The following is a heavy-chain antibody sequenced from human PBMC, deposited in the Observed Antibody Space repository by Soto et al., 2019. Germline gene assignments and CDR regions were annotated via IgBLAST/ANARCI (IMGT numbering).Heavy chain of an antibody. CDR3: ARLRLVIPTEND. D-gene: IGHD2-21*01. V-gene: IGHV1-2*02. CDR2: INPNTGDT. Sequence: QVQLVQSGAEVKKPGASVKVSCKASGYTFTDYYLHWVRQAPGQGLESMGWINPNTGDTNYAQKFQGRVTMTRDTSISTAYMELRRLTSDDTAMYHCARLRLVIPTENDWGQGTLVTVSS. J-gene: IGHJ4*02. CDR1: GYTFTDYY.